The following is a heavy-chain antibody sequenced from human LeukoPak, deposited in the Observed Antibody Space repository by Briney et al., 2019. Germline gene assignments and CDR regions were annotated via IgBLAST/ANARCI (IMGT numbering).Heavy chain of an antibody. Sequence: GGSLRLSCAASGFTFSSYEMNWVRQAPGKGLEWVSYISSSGSTIYYADSVKGRFTISRDNAKNSLYLQMNSLRAEDTAVYYCATSGGGDDAFDIWGQGTMVTVSS. CDR1: GFTFSSYE. CDR2: ISSSGSTI. V-gene: IGHV3-48*03. CDR3: ATSGGGDDAFDI. D-gene: IGHD2-15*01. J-gene: IGHJ3*02.